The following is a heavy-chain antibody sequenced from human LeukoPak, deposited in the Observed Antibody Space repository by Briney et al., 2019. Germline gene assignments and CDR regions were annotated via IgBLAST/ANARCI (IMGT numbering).Heavy chain of an antibody. V-gene: IGHV5-51*01. CDR3: ARQITMVRGVIVYFDY. CDR1: GYSFTSYW. J-gene: IGHJ4*02. CDR2: IYPGDSDT. Sequence: GESLKISCKGSGYSFTSYWFGWVRQMPGKGLEWMGIIYPGDSDTRYSPSFQGQVTISADKSISTAYLQWSSLKASDTAMYYCARQITMVRGVIVYFDYWGQGTLVTVSS. D-gene: IGHD3-10*01.